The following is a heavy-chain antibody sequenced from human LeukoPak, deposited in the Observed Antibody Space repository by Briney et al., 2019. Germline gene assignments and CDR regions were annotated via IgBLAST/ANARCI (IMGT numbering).Heavy chain of an antibody. CDR2: IYSGGST. CDR3: AKDRYGSGSYFDY. D-gene: IGHD3-10*01. J-gene: IGHJ4*02. V-gene: IGHV3-53*01. Sequence: GGSLRLSCAASGFTVSSNYMSWVRQAPGKGLEWVSVIYSGGSTYYADSVKGRFTISRDNSKNTLYLQMNSLRAEDTAVYYCAKDRYGSGSYFDYWGQGTLVTVSS. CDR1: GFTVSSNY.